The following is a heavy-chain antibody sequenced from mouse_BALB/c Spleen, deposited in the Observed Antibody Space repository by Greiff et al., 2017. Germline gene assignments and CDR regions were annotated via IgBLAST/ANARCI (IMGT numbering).Heavy chain of an antibody. CDR2: INPSTGYT. D-gene: IGHD4-1*01. CDR1: GYTFTSYW. J-gene: IGHJ3*01. V-gene: IGHV1-7*01. CDR3: ARWEDWDDFAY. Sequence: QVQLQQSGAELAKPGASVKMSCKASGYTFTSYWMHWVKQRPGQGLEWIGYINPSTGYTEYNQKFKDKATLTADKSSSTAYMQLSSLTSEDSAVYYCARWEDWDDFAYWGQGTLVTVSA.